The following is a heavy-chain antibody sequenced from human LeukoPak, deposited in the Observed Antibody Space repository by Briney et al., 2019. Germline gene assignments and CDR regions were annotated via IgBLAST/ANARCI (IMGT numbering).Heavy chain of an antibody. J-gene: IGHJ4*02. V-gene: IGHV3-30*04. CDR3: AREQDREASATIVGDY. CDR2: VSYDGSDQ. Sequence: GGSLRLSCAASGFTFSNYAMHWVRQAPGNGLEWVAVVSYDGSDQYYADSVKGRFTISRDSSKNTLYLQMNSLRAEDTALYYCAREQDREASATIVGDYWGQGTLVTVSS. D-gene: IGHD2-15*01. CDR1: GFTFSNYA.